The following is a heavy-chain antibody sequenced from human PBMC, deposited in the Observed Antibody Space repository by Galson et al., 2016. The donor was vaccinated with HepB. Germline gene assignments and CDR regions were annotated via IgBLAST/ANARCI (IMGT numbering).Heavy chain of an antibody. CDR3: ARGSLRFLDLYGMGV. Sequence: ETLSLSCAVYGGFFSGYYWSWIRQPPGKGLEWIGEINHSGSTSYTPSLKSRITISIDTSKARIPLKLSSVTAADTAVYYCARGSLRFLDLYGMGVGGKGTTVTVSS. CDR2: INHSGST. J-gene: IGHJ6*04. CDR1: GGFFSGYY. V-gene: IGHV4-34*01. D-gene: IGHD3-3*01.